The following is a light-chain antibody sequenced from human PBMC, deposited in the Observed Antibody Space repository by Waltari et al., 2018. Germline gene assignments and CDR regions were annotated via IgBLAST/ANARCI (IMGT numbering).Light chain of an antibody. CDR2: KAA. V-gene: IGKV1-5*03. CDR1: QNINTW. CDR3: LQYNGAPRT. J-gene: IGKJ1*01. Sequence: DIQMTQSPSTLSATVGDRVTITCRASQNINTWLAWHPQKPGRAPKLLIYKAASLESGVPSRFSGSVSGTEFTLTISSLQPDDFATYYCLQYNGAPRTFGQGTKVEVK.